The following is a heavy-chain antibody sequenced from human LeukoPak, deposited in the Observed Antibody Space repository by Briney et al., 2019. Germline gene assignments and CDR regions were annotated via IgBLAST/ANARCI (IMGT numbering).Heavy chain of an antibody. CDR2: IIPIFGTA. CDR1: GGTFSSYA. CDR3: ARPGRAAYAFDI. V-gene: IGHV1-69*05. J-gene: IGHJ3*02. Sequence: GASVTVSCKASGGTFSSYAISWVRQAPGQGLEWMGGIIPIFGTANYAQKFQGRVTITTDESTSTAYMELSSLGSEDTAVYYCARPGRAAYAFDIWGQGTMVTVSS. D-gene: IGHD3-10*01.